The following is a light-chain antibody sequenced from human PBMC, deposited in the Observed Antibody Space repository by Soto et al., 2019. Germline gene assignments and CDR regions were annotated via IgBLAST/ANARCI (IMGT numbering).Light chain of an antibody. Sequence: DIQMTQSPSTLSASVGDRVSINCRASQSISAWLAWYQQKPGKAPRLLIYKASTLEIGVPSRFSGSGSGTEFTLTISSLQSEDFAVYYCQQYNNWPITFGQGTRLEI. V-gene: IGKV1-5*03. CDR2: KAS. J-gene: IGKJ5*01. CDR1: QSISAW. CDR3: QQYNNWPIT.